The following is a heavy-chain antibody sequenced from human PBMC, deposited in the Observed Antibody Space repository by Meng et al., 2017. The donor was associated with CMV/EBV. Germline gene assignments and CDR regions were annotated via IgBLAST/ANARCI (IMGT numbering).Heavy chain of an antibody. Sequence: SETLSLTCTVSGGSISSGDYYWSWIRQPPGQGLEWIGYIYYSGSTYYNPSLKSRVTISVDTSKNQFSLKLSSVTSADTAVYYCARVPFNTHCFDYWGQGTLVTVSS. CDR1: GGSISSGDYY. V-gene: IGHV4-30-4*08. CDR2: IYYSGST. CDR3: ARVPFNTHCFDY. J-gene: IGHJ4*02.